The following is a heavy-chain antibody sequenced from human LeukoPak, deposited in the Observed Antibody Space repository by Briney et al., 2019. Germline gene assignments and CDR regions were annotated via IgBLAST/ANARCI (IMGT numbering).Heavy chain of an antibody. Sequence: SETLSLTCAVYGGSFSSYYWGWIRQPPGKGLEWIGSIYYSGSTYYNPSLKSRVTISVDTSKNQFSLKLSSVTAADTAVYYCARLVGLSIVVVPAGAFDIWGQGTMVTVSS. CDR1: GGSFSSYY. J-gene: IGHJ3*02. CDR3: ARLVGLSIVVVPAGAFDI. D-gene: IGHD2-2*01. V-gene: IGHV4-39*07. CDR2: IYYSGST.